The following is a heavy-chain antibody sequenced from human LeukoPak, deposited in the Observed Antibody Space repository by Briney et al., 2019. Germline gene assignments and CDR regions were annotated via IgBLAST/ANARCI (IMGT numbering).Heavy chain of an antibody. J-gene: IGHJ4*02. CDR2: IIPILGIA. D-gene: IGHD3-22*01. CDR3: ARDSEGSYYDSSGYYS. Sequence: SVKVSCKASGGTFSSYAISWVRQAPGQGLEWMGRIIPILGIANYAQKFQGRVTITADKSTSTAYMELSSLRSEDTAVYYCARDSEGSYYDSSGYYSWGQGTLVTVSS. CDR1: GGTFSSYA. V-gene: IGHV1-69*04.